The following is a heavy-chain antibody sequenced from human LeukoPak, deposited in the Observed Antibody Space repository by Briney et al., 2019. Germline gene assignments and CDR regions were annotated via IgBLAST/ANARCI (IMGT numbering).Heavy chain of an antibody. CDR2: ISGSGGST. J-gene: IGHJ4*02. CDR1: GFTFSSYA. V-gene: IGHV3-23*01. CDR3: AKEVFGVTFGGVIDTLTLDY. Sequence: GGSLRLSCAASGFTFSSYAMSWVRQAPGKGLEWVSAISGSGGSTYYADSVKGRFTISRDNSKNTLYLQMNSLRAEDTAVYYCAKEVFGVTFGGVIDTLTLDYWGQGTLVTVSS. D-gene: IGHD3-16*02.